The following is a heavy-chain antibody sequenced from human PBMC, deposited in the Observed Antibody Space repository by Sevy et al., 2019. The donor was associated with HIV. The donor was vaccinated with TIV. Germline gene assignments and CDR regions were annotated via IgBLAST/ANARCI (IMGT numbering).Heavy chain of an antibody. D-gene: IGHD3-22*01. Sequence: ASVKVSCKASGYNFNTYGITWVRQAPGQGLEWVGWIGVNNGKTNYAARLQARISMTADTSTSTVYMELRTLTSDDTAMYFCARDSYYYDMHSSYRPPDYWGREPWSPSPQ. J-gene: IGHJ4*02. CDR2: IGVNNGKT. CDR1: GYNFNTYG. CDR3: ARDSYYYDMHSSYRPPDY. V-gene: IGHV1-18*01.